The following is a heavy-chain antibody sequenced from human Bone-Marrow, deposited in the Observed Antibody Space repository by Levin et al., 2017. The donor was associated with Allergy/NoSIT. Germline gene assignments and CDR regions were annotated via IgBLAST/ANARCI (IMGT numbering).Heavy chain of an antibody. V-gene: IGHV3-21*01. D-gene: IGHD2-2*01. CDR1: GFTFSSYR. Sequence: GASVKVSCAASGFTFSSYRMNWVRQAPGKGLEWVSSISSSSSYIYYADSVKGRFTISRDNAKNSLYLQMNSLRAEDTAVYYCARDAPPRYCSSTSCSVVWGQGTLVTVSS. J-gene: IGHJ4*02. CDR3: ARDAPPRYCSSTSCSVV. CDR2: ISSSSSYI.